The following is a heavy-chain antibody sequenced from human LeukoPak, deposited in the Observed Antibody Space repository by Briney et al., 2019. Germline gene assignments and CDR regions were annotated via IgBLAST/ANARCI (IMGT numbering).Heavy chain of an antibody. D-gene: IGHD5-18*01. V-gene: IGHV3-11*04. CDR2: IYNGGDTI. J-gene: IGHJ3*02. CDR3: ARALVRGYSYGYAFDI. CDR1: GFTFSDHY. Sequence: GGSLRLSCATSGFTFSDHYMTWIRQAPGKGLETVSYIYNGGDTIYYADSVRGRFTISRDNAESSLYLQMNSLRAEDTAVYYCARALVRGYSYGYAFDIWGQGTMVTVSS.